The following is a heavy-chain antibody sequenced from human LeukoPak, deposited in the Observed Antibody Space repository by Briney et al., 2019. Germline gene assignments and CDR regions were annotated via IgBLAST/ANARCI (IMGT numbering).Heavy chain of an antibody. CDR3: AKDITSYGNDYFDF. D-gene: IGHD5-18*01. J-gene: IGHJ4*02. V-gene: IGHV3-30*02. Sequence: TGGSLRLSCAASEFTLSHYGIHWVRQAPGKGLEWVAFIRYDGSNKYYADSVKGRFTISRDNSKNTLYLQMNSLRAEDTAVYYCAKDITSYGNDYFDFWGQGTLVTVSS. CDR1: EFTLSHYG. CDR2: IRYDGSNK.